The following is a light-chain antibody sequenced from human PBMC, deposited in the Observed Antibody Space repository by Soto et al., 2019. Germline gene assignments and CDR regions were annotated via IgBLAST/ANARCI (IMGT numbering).Light chain of an antibody. J-gene: IGKJ4*01. CDR3: QQSNNWPLT. V-gene: IGKV3-15*01. Sequence: EIVMTQSPATLSVSPGERATLSCRASQSVSSNLAWYQQKPGQAPGLLIYGASTRATDIPARFSGSGSGTEFTLTISSLQSEDFAVYYCQQSNNWPLTFGGGTKVEIK. CDR1: QSVSSN. CDR2: GAS.